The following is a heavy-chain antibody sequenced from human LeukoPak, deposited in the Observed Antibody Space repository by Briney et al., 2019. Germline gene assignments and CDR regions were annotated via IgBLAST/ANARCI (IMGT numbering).Heavy chain of an antibody. V-gene: IGHV3-74*01. CDR3: ARTTLGGEK. CDR1: GFTFSSYW. Sequence: QPGGSLRLSCAASGFTFSSYWMHWVRQAPGKGLAWVSRISGDGGTTNYADSVKGRFTISRDNAKNTVYLQMNSLRAEDTAVYYCARTTLGGEKWGQGILVTVSS. J-gene: IGHJ4*02. CDR2: ISGDGGTT. D-gene: IGHD3-16*01.